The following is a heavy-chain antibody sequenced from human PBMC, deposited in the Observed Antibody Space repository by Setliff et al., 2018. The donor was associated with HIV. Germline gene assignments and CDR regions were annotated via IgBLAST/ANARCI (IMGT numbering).Heavy chain of an antibody. J-gene: IGHJ5*01. CDR2: INHSGIT. CDR3: VRQHGDYAFGS. CDR1: GGSFTNFY. D-gene: IGHD4-17*01. V-gene: IGHV4-34*01. Sequence: PSETLSLTCVVYGGSFTNFYWSWIRQPPGKGLECIGEINHSGITNYNPSLKSRVTISVDTSKKQFSLKLASVTAADTAVYYCVRQHGDYAFGSWGQGTLVTVSS.